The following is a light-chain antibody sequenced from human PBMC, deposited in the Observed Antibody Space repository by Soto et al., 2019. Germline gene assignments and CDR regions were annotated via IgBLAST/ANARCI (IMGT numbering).Light chain of an antibody. Sequence: IVMTQSPATLSVSPGERVTISCRAIQSVTNTLAWYQQKPGQAPRLLIYDASSRATGIPDRFSGSGSGTDFTLTISRLEPDDFAVYYCQQYGRSPGLFTFGPGTKVDI. CDR1: QSVTNT. V-gene: IGKV3-20*01. J-gene: IGKJ3*01. CDR3: QQYGRSPGLFT. CDR2: DAS.